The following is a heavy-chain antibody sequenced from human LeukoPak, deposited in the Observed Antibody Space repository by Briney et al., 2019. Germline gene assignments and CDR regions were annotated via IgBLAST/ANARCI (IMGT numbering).Heavy chain of an antibody. Sequence: GGSLRLSCAASGFTFSSYGMHWVRQAPGKGLEWVAVISYDGSNKYYADSVKGRFTISRANSKNTLYLQMNSLRAEDTAVYYCAKVEDTGPFDPWGQGTLVTVSS. CDR1: GFTFSSYG. D-gene: IGHD5-18*01. J-gene: IGHJ5*02. CDR2: ISYDGSNK. CDR3: AKVEDTGPFDP. V-gene: IGHV3-30*18.